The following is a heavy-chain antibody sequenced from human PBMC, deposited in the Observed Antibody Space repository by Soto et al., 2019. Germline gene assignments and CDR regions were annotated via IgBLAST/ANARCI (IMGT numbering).Heavy chain of an antibody. CDR1: GGSISSSSYY. CDR2: IYYSGSP. D-gene: IGHD6-19*01. J-gene: IGHJ6*02. Sequence: KASETLSLTCTVSGGSISSSSYYWGWIRQPPGKGLEWIGYIYYSGSPYYNPSLKSRVTISVDTSKNQFSLKLSSVTAADTAVYYCAAVAASAAGASGSYYYYGMDVWGQGTTVTVSS. V-gene: IGHV4-39*01. CDR3: AAVAASAAGASGSYYYYGMDV.